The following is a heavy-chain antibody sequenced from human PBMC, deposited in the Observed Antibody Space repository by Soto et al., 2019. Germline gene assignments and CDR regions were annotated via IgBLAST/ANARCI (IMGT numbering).Heavy chain of an antibody. V-gene: IGHV3-30*18. D-gene: IGHD3-22*01. J-gene: IGHJ3*02. Sequence: GGSLRLSCAASGFTFSSYDMHWVRQAPGKGLEWVAVISYDGSNKYYADSVRGRFTISRDNSKNTLYLQMNSLRAEDTAVYYCAKDGPYDTTLGAFDTWGQGTMVTVSS. CDR1: GFTFSSYD. CDR2: ISYDGSNK. CDR3: AKDGPYDTTLGAFDT.